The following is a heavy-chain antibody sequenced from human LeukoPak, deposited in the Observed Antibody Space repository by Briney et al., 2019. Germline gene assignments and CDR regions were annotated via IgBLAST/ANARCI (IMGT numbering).Heavy chain of an antibody. D-gene: IGHD4-17*01. CDR2: IYYSGST. CDR3: ARGLTTVTNYYYYGMDV. V-gene: IGHV4-59*12. J-gene: IGHJ6*02. CDR1: GGSISSYY. Sequence: SETLSLTCTVSGGSISSYYWSWIRQPPGKGLEWIGYIYYSGSTNYNPSLKSRVTISVDTSKNQLSLKLSSVTAADTAVYYCARGLTTVTNYYYYGMDVWGQGTTVTVSS.